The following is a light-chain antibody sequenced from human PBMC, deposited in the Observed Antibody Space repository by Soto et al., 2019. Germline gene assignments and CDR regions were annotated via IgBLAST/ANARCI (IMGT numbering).Light chain of an antibody. V-gene: IGLV1-40*01. CDR2: GNN. CDR3: PSYDTSLGPWF. CDR1: GSNIGAGSD. J-gene: IGLJ1*01. Sequence: QSVLTQPPSVSGAPGQRVAISCTGSGSNIGAGSDVHWYQQLPGMAPKLLVYGNNNRPSGVPDRFPGSKSATSASLAITGLQAEDEDDYNCPSYDTSLGPWFFGNGTKLTVL.